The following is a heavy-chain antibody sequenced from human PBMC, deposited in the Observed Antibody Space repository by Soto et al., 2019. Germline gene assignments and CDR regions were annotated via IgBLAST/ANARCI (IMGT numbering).Heavy chain of an antibody. Sequence: PGGSLRLSCAASGFTFSSYGMHWVRQAPGNGLEWVAVISYDGSNKYYADSVKGRFTISRDNSKNTLYLQMNSLRAEDTAVYYCANPYGYDFWSAPTGYYYGMDVWGQGTTVTVSS. D-gene: IGHD3-3*01. V-gene: IGHV3-30*18. CDR2: ISYDGSNK. CDR1: GFTFSSYG. J-gene: IGHJ6*02. CDR3: ANPYGYDFWSAPTGYYYGMDV.